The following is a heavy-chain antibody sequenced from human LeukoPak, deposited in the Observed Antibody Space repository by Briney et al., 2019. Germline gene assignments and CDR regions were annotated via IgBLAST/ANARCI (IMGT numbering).Heavy chain of an antibody. CDR2: ISYSGST. J-gene: IGHJ4*02. D-gene: IGHD3-10*01. CDR3: ARHRGSYGSGTTIDY. Sequence: PSETLSLTCTVSGGSIRGYYWSWIRQPPGKGLQWIGLISYSGSTNYNPSLKSRVSMSLDTSKNQFSLKVTSVTAADTALYSCARHRGSYGSGTTIDYWGQGTLVTVSS. V-gene: IGHV4-59*08. CDR1: GGSIRGYY.